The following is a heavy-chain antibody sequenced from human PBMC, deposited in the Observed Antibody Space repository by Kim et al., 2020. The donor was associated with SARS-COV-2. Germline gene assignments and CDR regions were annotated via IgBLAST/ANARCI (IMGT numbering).Heavy chain of an antibody. Sequence: GGSLRLSCAASGFTFSSYAMHWVRQAPGKGLEWVAVISYDGSNKYYADSVKGRFTISRDNSKNTLYLQMNSLRAEDTAVYYCASSRWYFDWLSPFDPWGQGTLVTVSS. CDR1: GFTFSSYA. CDR3: ASSRWYFDWLSPFDP. CDR2: ISYDGSNK. D-gene: IGHD3-9*01. V-gene: IGHV3-30-3*01. J-gene: IGHJ5*02.